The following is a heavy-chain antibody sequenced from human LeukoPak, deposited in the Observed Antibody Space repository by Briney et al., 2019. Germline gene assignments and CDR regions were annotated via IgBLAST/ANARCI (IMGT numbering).Heavy chain of an antibody. V-gene: IGHV3-30*18. Sequence: PGGSLRLSCAASGFTFSSYGMHWVRQAPGKGLEWVAVISYDGSNKYYADSVKGRFTISRDTSKNTLFLQMNSLRAEDTAVYYCAKNWNYLDYWGQGTLVTVSS. CDR3: AKNWNYLDY. D-gene: IGHD1-1*01. J-gene: IGHJ4*02. CDR2: ISYDGSNK. CDR1: GFTFSSYG.